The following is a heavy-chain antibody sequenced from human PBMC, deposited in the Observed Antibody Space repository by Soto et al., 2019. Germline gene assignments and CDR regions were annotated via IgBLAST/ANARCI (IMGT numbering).Heavy chain of an antibody. D-gene: IGHD2-2*01. Sequence: GGSLRLSCAASGFTFSTYAMSWVRQPPGKGLEWVSAISGSGGSTYYADSVKGRFTTSRDNSKNTLYLQMNSLRAEDTAVYYCAKDRGIVVVPAAPWYFDYWGPGSLVTVSS. CDR3: AKDRGIVVVPAAPWYFDY. CDR2: ISGSGGST. V-gene: IGHV3-23*01. J-gene: IGHJ4*02. CDR1: GFTFSTYA.